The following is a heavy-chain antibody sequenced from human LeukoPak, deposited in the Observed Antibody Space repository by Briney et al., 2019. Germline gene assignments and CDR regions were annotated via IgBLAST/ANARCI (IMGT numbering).Heavy chain of an antibody. CDR1: GFTFSSYW. V-gene: IGHV3-7*03. D-gene: IGHD6-19*01. J-gene: IGHJ1*01. Sequence: AGSLRLSCPAAGFTFSSYWMSWVRQPPGKGLEWVAHIKQDGSEKYYVDSVKGRFTISRDNDKNSLYLQMNSLRAEDTAVYYCASLSGYSSGWYPIAEYFQHWGQGTLVTVSS. CDR3: ASLSGYSSGWYPIAEYFQH. CDR2: IKQDGSEK.